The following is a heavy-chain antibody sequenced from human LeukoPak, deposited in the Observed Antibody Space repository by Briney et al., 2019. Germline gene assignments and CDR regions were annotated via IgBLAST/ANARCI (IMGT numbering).Heavy chain of an antibody. V-gene: IGHV3-30*19. Sequence: GGSLRLSCAASGFTFSSYGMHWVRQVPGKGLEWVAVISYDGSNKYYADSVKGRFTISRDNSKNTLYLQMNSLRAEDTAVYYCASGLYYYVDYWGQGTLVTVSS. D-gene: IGHD3-10*01. CDR1: GFTFSSYG. CDR3: ASGLYYYVDY. J-gene: IGHJ4*02. CDR2: ISYDGSNK.